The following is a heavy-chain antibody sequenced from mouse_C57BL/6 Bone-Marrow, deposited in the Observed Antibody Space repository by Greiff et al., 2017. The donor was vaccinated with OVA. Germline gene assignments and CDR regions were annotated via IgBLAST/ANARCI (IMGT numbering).Heavy chain of an antibody. J-gene: IGHJ1*03. CDR3: ARDGYYVDWYFDG. CDR2: INPYTGGP. Sequence: EVQLQQSGPVLVKPGASVKMSCKASGYTFTDYYMNWVKQSHGKSLEWIGVINPYTGGPSYNQKFKGKATLTVDKSSSTAYMELNSLTSEDSAVYYCARDGYYVDWYFDGWGTGTTVTVSS. D-gene: IGHD2-3*01. V-gene: IGHV1-19*01. CDR1: GYTFTDYY.